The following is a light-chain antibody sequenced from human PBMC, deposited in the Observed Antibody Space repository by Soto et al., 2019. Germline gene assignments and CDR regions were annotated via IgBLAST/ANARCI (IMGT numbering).Light chain of an antibody. J-gene: IGLJ2*01. CDR1: SSDIGAYNF. V-gene: IGLV2-14*03. CDR2: DVN. Sequence: QSALTQPASVSGSPGQSITISCTGTSSDIGAYNFVSWYQQHPGKAPQLMLYDVNIRPSGVSHRFSGSKSGNTASLTISGLQAEDEAAYYCTSWTTSTTMIFGGGTKVTVL. CDR3: TSWTTSTTMI.